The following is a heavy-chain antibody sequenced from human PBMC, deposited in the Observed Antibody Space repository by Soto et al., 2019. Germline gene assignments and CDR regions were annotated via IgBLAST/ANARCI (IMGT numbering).Heavy chain of an antibody. CDR1: GFTFSTYA. V-gene: IGHV3-23*01. J-gene: IGHJ4*02. Sequence: EVQLLESGGGLVQPGGSLRLSCAASGFTFSTYAMSWVRQAPGKGLEWVSAISGSGGSTYYADSVKGRFTISRDSSKNTLYLQRITLRAEDTAVYYCAKDRDFWGGYYKHRGFDYWGQGSLVTVSS. CDR3: AKDRDFWGGYYKHRGFDY. CDR2: ISGSGGST. D-gene: IGHD3-3*01.